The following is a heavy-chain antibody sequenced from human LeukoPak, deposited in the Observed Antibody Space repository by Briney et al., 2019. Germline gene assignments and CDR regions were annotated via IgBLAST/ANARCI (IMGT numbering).Heavy chain of an antibody. CDR1: GFTFSSYA. Sequence: GGSLRLSCAASGFTFSSYATHWVRQAPGKGLEWVAVISYDGSNKYYADSVKGRFTISRDNSKNTLYLQMNSLRAEDTAVYYCARGRIAAGPYYYYYMDVWGKGTTVTVSS. D-gene: IGHD6-6*01. CDR3: ARGRIAAGPYYYYYMDV. V-gene: IGHV3-30-3*01. CDR2: ISYDGSNK. J-gene: IGHJ6*03.